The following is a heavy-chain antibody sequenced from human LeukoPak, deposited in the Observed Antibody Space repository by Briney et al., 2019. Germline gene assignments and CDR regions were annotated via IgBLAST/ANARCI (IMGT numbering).Heavy chain of an antibody. D-gene: IGHD3-3*01. CDR3: AKGGRVVSTGVDY. V-gene: IGHV3-7*01. J-gene: IGHJ4*02. Sequence: GGSLRLSCAASGFIFKKYWMNWVRQVPGKGLECLANIKEDGSETYYADSVKGRFTISRDNSKNTLYLQMNSLRAEDTAVYYCAKGGRVVSTGVDYWGQGTLVTVSS. CDR1: GFIFKKYW. CDR2: IKEDGSET.